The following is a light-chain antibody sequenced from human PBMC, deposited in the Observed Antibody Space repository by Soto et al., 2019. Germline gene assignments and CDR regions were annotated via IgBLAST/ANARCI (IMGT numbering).Light chain of an antibody. V-gene: IGKV3-15*01. Sequence: EIVMTQSPATLSVSPGERATLSCRASQSVSSNLAGYQQKPGQAPRLLVYGASTRATGIPARFSGSGYGTEFTLTISSLPSEDFAVYYCQQYNNWPPYTFGQGTKLEIK. CDR1: QSVSSN. CDR2: GAS. J-gene: IGKJ2*01. CDR3: QQYNNWPPYT.